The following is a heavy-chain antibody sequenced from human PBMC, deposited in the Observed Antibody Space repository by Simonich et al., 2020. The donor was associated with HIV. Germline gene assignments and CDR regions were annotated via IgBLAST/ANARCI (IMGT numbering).Heavy chain of an antibody. CDR3: ARGPAPKWDLQWGPNWFDP. J-gene: IGHJ5*02. CDR1: GYSISSGYY. V-gene: IGHV4-38-2*02. Sequence: QVQLQESGPGLVKPSETLSLFCNVSGYSISSGYYWVWIRQPPGKGLGGMGFFHGGDPNCNPSIRRRVTLSLEPSKSQFSRNLASVTASDTAGYYCARGPAPKWDLQWGPNWFDPWGQGTLVTVSS. D-gene: IGHD1-26*01. CDR2: FFHGGDP.